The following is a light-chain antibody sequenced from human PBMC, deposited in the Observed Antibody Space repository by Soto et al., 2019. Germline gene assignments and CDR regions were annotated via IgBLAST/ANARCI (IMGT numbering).Light chain of an antibody. J-gene: IGKJ4*01. Sequence: EIVLTQSPGTLSLSPGERATLSCRASQSVSSNLAWYQQNPGQAPRLLIFDASNRATGIPARFSGSGSGTDFTLTISSLEPEDFAVYYCQQHSNWPLTFGGGTKVDI. CDR2: DAS. CDR1: QSVSSN. CDR3: QQHSNWPLT. V-gene: IGKV3-11*01.